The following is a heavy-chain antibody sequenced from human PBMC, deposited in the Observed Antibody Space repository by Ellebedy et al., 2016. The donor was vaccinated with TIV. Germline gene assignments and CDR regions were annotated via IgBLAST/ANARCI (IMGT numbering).Heavy chain of an antibody. D-gene: IGHD5-18*01. Sequence: GESLKISXAASGFTFSSYAMHWVRQAPGKGLEWVAVISYDGSNKYYADSVKGRFTISRDNSKNTLYLEMNSLRAEDTAVYYCARGDSYGYRAYYFDYWGQGTLVTVSS. V-gene: IGHV3-30*04. CDR3: ARGDSYGYRAYYFDY. J-gene: IGHJ4*02. CDR1: GFTFSSYA. CDR2: ISYDGSNK.